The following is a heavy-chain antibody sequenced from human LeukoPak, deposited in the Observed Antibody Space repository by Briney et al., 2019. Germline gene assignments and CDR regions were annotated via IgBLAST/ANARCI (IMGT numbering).Heavy chain of an antibody. V-gene: IGHV3-30-3*01. CDR3: ASTDPSSSWSSYYYYGMDV. J-gene: IGHJ6*02. CDR2: ISYDGSNK. D-gene: IGHD6-13*01. CDR1: GFTFSSYA. Sequence: GRSLRLSCAASGFTFSSYAMHWVRQAPGKGPEWVAVISYDGSNKYYADSVEGRFTISRDNSKNTLYLQMNSLRAEETAVYYCASTDPSSSWSSYYYYGMDVWGQGTTVTVSS.